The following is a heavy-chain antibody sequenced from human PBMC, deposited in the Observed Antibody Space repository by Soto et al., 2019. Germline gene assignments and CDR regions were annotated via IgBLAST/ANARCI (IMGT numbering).Heavy chain of an antibody. CDR1: GGSISTGGYS. V-gene: IGHV4-30-2*01. J-gene: IGHJ5*02. CDR2: IYHSGST. D-gene: IGHD2-2*01. CDR3: ARVPDR. Sequence: SETLSLTCAVSGGSISTGGYSWSWIRQPPGKGLEWIGYIYHSGSTYYNPSLKSRVTISVDRSKNQFSLKLSSVTAADTAVYYCARVPDRWGQGTLVTVSS.